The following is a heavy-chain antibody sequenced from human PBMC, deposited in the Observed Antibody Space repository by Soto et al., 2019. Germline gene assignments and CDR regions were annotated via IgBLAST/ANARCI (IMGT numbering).Heavy chain of an antibody. V-gene: IGHV4-39*01. Sequence: QLQLRESGPGLERPSETLSLSCSVSGDSIDSHGARWCWIRQSHGKGLEWIGTVAYTGTTYSPPPLESPVTVSADKSRNQFSLKLTSVPAADTAVYYCARHWACSTACDFEHWGQGTVVTVSS. CDR1: GDSIDSHGAR. CDR3: ARHWACSTACDFEH. J-gene: IGHJ4*02. D-gene: IGHD6-19*01. CDR2: VAYTGTT.